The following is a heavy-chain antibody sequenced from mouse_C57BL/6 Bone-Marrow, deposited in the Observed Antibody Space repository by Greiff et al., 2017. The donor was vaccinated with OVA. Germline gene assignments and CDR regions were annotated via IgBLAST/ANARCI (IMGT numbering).Heavy chain of an antibody. Sequence: QVQLKESGAELVKPGASVKISCKASGYAFSSYWMNWVKQRPGKGLEWIGQIYPGDGDTNYNGKFKGKATLTADKSSSTAYMQLSSLTSEDSAVYFCARERGSIYYDYERGYYFDYWGQGTTLTVSS. V-gene: IGHV1-80*01. J-gene: IGHJ2*01. CDR3: ARERGSIYYDYERGYYFDY. D-gene: IGHD2-4*01. CDR2: IYPGDGDT. CDR1: GYAFSSYW.